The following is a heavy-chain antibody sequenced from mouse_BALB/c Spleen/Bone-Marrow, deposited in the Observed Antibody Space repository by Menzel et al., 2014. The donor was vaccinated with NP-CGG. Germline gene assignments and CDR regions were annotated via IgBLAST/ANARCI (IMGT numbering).Heavy chain of an antibody. J-gene: IGHJ2*01. Sequence: VQLQQSGAELVKPGASVKLSCTASGFNIKDTYMHWVKQRPEQGLEWIGRTDPANGNTKYDPKFQGKATITADTSSNTVYLQLSSLTSEDTAVYYCAGFPYDYGGGDYWGQGTTLPVSS. D-gene: IGHD2-4*01. CDR2: TDPANGNT. CDR1: GFNIKDTY. CDR3: AGFPYDYGGGDY. V-gene: IGHV14-3*02.